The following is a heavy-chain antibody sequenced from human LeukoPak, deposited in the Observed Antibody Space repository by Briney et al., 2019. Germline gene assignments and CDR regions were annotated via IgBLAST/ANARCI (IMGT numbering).Heavy chain of an antibody. V-gene: IGHV4-34*01. CDR2: INQSGST. Sequence: SETLSLTCAVYGGSFSGYYWSWIRQPPGKGLEWIGEINQSGSTNYNPSLKSRVTISVDTSKKQFSLKLSSVTAADTAVYYCASGPSGYSGRWVYWGQGTLVTVSS. CDR1: GGSFSGYY. CDR3: ASGPSGYSGRWVY. J-gene: IGHJ4*02. D-gene: IGHD5-12*01.